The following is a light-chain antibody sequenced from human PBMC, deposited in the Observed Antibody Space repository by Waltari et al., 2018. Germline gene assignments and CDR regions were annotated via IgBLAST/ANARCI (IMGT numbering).Light chain of an antibody. V-gene: IGKV3-11*01. Sequence: EVVLTHSPATLSLSPGQSATLPCRASRSVSSYLAWYQQKPGQAPRLLIYDASNRATGIPARFSGSGSGTDFTLTISTLEPEDFAVYYCQQRSNWPPITFGQGTRLEIK. CDR1: RSVSSY. CDR2: DAS. J-gene: IGKJ5*01. CDR3: QQRSNWPPIT.